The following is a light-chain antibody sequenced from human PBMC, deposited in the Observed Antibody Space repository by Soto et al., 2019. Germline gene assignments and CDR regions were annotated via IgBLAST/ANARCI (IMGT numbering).Light chain of an antibody. Sequence: AIRMTQSPSSFSASTGDRVTITCRASQGTSSYLAWYQQKPGKAPKLLIYAASTLQSGVPSRFSGSGSGTDFTLTISCLQSEDFATYYCQQYYSYPLINFGKGTRLEIK. CDR2: AAS. J-gene: IGKJ5*01. CDR1: QGTSSY. V-gene: IGKV1-8*01. CDR3: QQYYSYPLIN.